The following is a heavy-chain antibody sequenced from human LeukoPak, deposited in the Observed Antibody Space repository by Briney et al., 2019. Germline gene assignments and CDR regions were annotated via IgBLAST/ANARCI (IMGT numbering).Heavy chain of an antibody. CDR1: GYTLTELS. V-gene: IGHV1-24*01. CDR2: FDPEDGET. J-gene: IGHJ4*02. CDR3: ASAGYSYGGLDY. Sequence: ASVKVSCKASGYTLTELSMHWVRQAPGKGLEWMGGFDPEDGETIYAQKFQGRVTMTEDTSTDTAYMELSSLRSEDTAVYYCASAGYSYGGLDYWGQGTLVTVSS. D-gene: IGHD5-18*01.